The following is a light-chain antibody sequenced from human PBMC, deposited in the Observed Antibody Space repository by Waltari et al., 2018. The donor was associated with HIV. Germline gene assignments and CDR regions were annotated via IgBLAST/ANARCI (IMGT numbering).Light chain of an antibody. J-gene: IGLJ3*02. Sequence: QPALTQPPSASGSPGQSVTISCTGTSSDVGGYNYVSWYQQHPGKAPKLMIYEVTKRPSGVPDRFSGSKSGNTASLTVSGLQAEDEADYYCSSSAGSNNLVFGGGTKVTVL. CDR1: SSDVGGYNY. CDR3: SSSAGSNNLV. V-gene: IGLV2-8*01. CDR2: EVT.